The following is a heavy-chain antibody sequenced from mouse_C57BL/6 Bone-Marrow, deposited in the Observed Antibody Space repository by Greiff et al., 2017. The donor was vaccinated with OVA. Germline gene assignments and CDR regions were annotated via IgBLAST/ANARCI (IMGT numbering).Heavy chain of an antibody. D-gene: IGHD2-3*01. CDR1: GYTFTDYY. J-gene: IGHJ3*01. Sequence: VQLQQSGPELVKPGASVTISCKASGYTFTDYYINWVKQRPGQGLEWIGWIFPGSGSTYYTEKFKGKATLTVDKSSSTAYMLLSSLTSEDSAVYFCAIYDGYFSWFAYWGQGTLVTVSA. V-gene: IGHV1-75*01. CDR3: AIYDGYFSWFAY. CDR2: IFPGSGST.